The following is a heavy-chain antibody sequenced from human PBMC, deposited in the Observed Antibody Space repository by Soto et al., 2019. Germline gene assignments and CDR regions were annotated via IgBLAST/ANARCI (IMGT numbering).Heavy chain of an antibody. CDR2: IYYSGST. J-gene: IGHJ5*02. Sequence: SETLSLTCTVSGDSISSGFYFWGWVRQPPGKGLEWIGTIYYSGSTYYTPSLKSRVTISVDTSQNQFSLRLSSVTAADTAMYYCVGHPYSNLWYDWHDPWGQGTLVTVSS. D-gene: IGHD6-13*01. CDR1: GDSISSGFYF. V-gene: IGHV4-39*01. CDR3: VGHPYSNLWYDWHDP.